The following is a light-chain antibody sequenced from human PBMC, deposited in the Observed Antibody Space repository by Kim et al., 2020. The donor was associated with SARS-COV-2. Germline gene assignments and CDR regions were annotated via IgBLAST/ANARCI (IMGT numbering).Light chain of an antibody. V-gene: IGKV1-39*01. CDR2: AAA. J-gene: IGKJ4*01. Sequence: SVGDRVTITCQASQSISNYLNWYQQKPGKAPELLIYAAASLQIGVPSRFSSSGSGTDFTLTISSLQPEDFATYYCQQSYSTPQLTFGGGTKVDIK. CDR3: QQSYSTPQLT. CDR1: QSISNY.